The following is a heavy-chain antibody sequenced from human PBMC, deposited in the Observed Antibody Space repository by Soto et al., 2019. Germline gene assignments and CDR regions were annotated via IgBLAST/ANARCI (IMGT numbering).Heavy chain of an antibody. Sequence: PGWSLRLSCAASGFTFSSYSMNWVRQAPGKGLEWVSSISSSSSYIYYADSVKGRFTISRDNAKNSLYLQMNSLRAEDTAVYYCLLFGGVIVRAAYWGQGTLVTVSS. D-gene: IGHD3-16*02. CDR1: GFTFSSYS. V-gene: IGHV3-21*01. CDR3: LLFGGVIVRAAY. J-gene: IGHJ4*02. CDR2: ISSSSSYI.